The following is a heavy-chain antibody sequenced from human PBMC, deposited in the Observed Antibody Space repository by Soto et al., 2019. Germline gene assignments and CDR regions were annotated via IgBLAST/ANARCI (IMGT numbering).Heavy chain of an antibody. CDR3: ARVQDYDILTGDYLPNYYYYYMDV. D-gene: IGHD3-9*01. J-gene: IGHJ6*03. CDR1: GFTFSNYN. V-gene: IGHV3-21*01. CDR2: ITSSSSYI. Sequence: GGSLRLSCAASGFTFSNYNMNWVRQAPGKGLEWVSFITSSSSYIYYADSVKGRFTISRDNARKSLSLQMNSLRVEGTAVYYCARVQDYDILTGDYLPNYYYYYMDVWGQGTTVTVSS.